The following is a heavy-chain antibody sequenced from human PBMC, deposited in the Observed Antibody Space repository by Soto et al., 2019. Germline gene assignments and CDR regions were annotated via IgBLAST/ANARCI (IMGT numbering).Heavy chain of an antibody. Sequence: GGSLRLSCAASGFTFSSYGMHWVRQAPGKGLEWVAVISYDGSNKYYADSLKGRFTVSRDNSKNTLYLQMSSLRAEDTAVYYCVKDGSSGWPYYYGMDVWGQGTPVTF. CDR3: VKDGSSGWPYYYGMDV. D-gene: IGHD6-19*01. CDR2: ISYDGSNK. CDR1: GFTFSSYG. V-gene: IGHV3-30*18. J-gene: IGHJ6*02.